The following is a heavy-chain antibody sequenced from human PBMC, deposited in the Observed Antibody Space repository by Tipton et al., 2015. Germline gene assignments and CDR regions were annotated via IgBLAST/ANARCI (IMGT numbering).Heavy chain of an antibody. CDR2: ISAYNGHT. Sequence: QSGAEVKKPGSSVKVSCKASGGTFSNYAICWVRQAPGQGLEWMGWISAYNGHTNYAPKLQGRVTMTTDTATSTAYMELRSLRSDDTAVYYCARDDWNYLDYWGQGTLVTVSS. D-gene: IGHD3-9*01. CDR3: ARDDWNYLDY. J-gene: IGHJ4*02. CDR1: GGTFSNYA. V-gene: IGHV1-18*01.